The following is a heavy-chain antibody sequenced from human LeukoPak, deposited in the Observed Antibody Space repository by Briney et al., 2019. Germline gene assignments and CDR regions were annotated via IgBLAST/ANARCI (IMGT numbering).Heavy chain of an antibody. Sequence: GGSLRLSCAASGFTFGSCWMNWVRQTPAKGLEWVGRIKTKTEGETTEYAAPVKGRFTISRDDSKNTMYLQMNSLRGEDTAVYYCVRGDLRLPRSTPDCWGQGSLVTVSS. V-gene: IGHV3-15*05. CDR2: IKTKTEGETT. D-gene: IGHD5/OR15-5a*01. CDR1: GFTFGSCW. J-gene: IGHJ4*02. CDR3: VRGDLRLPRSTPDC.